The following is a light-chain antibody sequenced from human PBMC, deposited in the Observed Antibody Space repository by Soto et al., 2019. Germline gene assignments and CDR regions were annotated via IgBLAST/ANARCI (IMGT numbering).Light chain of an antibody. V-gene: IGLV2-14*02. CDR2: EVN. CDR1: SSDVGSHNL. J-gene: IGLJ1*01. CDR3: SSFTSSSTYV. Sequence: QSVLTQPASVSGSPGQSITISCTGTSSDVGSHNLVSWYQQHPGKAPKLMIYEVNNRPSGVSYRFSGSKSGNTASLTISGLQAEDEADYYCSSFTSSSTYVFGAGTKVTVL.